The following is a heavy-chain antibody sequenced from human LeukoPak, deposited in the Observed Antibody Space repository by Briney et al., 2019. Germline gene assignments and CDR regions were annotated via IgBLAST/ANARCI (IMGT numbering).Heavy chain of an antibody. CDR1: GFTFSSYS. Sequence: QAGGSLRLSCAASGFTFSSYSMNWVRQAPGKGLEWVSYISAISSSSTYHADSVKGRFTISTDNAKNSLYLQMNSLRAEDTAVYYCARDFHRRYYDSSGYNAFDIWGQGTMVTVSS. CDR2: ISAISSSST. D-gene: IGHD3-22*01. J-gene: IGHJ3*02. CDR3: ARDFHRRYYDSSGYNAFDI. V-gene: IGHV3-48*04.